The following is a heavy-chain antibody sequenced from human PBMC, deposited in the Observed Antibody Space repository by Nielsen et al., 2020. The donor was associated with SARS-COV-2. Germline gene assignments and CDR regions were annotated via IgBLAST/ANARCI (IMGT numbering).Heavy chain of an antibody. CDR2: IKEDGSEK. V-gene: IGHV3-7*01. Sequence: GESLKISCAASGFTFSSYWMNWVRQAPGKGLEWVANIKEDGSEKYYADSVKGRFTISRDNAKDLLYLQMNSLRAEDTAVYFCARNNGWYDSTLYWGLGTLVTVSS. CDR3: ARNNGWYDSTLY. D-gene: IGHD6-19*01. J-gene: IGHJ4*02. CDR1: GFTFSSYW.